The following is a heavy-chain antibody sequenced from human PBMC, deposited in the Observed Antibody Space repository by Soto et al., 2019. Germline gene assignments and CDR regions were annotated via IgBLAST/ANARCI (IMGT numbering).Heavy chain of an antibody. CDR3: ARATMVRGVISYYYGMDV. CDR2: INPNSGGT. Sequence: ASVKVSCKASGYTFTGYYMHWVRQAPGQGLEWMGWINPNSGGTNYAQKFQGWVTMTRDTSISTAYMELSRLRSDDTAVYYCARATMVRGVISYYYGMDVWGQGTTVTVSS. CDR1: GYTFTGYY. V-gene: IGHV1-2*04. J-gene: IGHJ6*02. D-gene: IGHD3-10*01.